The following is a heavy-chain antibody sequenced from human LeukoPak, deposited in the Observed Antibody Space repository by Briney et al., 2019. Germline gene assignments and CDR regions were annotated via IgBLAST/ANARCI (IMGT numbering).Heavy chain of an antibody. CDR1: GFSVTNNY. D-gene: IGHD5-24*01. Sequence: PGGSLRLSCAVSGFSVTNNYMSWVRQAPGKGLEWVSVFSVGGATYYADSVKGRFTISRDNSANTLYLQMKSLRAEDTAVYYCARGDGYNFFDYWGQGTLVTVS. CDR3: ARGDGYNFFDY. J-gene: IGHJ4*02. V-gene: IGHV3-53*01. CDR2: FSVGGAT.